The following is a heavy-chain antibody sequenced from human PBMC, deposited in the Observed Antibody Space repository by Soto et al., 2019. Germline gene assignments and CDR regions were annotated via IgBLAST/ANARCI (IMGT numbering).Heavy chain of an antibody. CDR3: ARTYYYDSSAPGGFDY. J-gene: IGHJ4*02. CDR2: IDWDDDK. D-gene: IGHD3-22*01. Sequence: ESGPTLVNPTQTLTLTCTFSGFSLSTSGMRVSWIRQPPGKALEWLARIDWDDDKFYSTSLKTRLTISKDTSKNQVVLTMTNMDPVDTATYYCARTYYYDSSAPGGFDYWGQGTLVTVSS. V-gene: IGHV2-70*04. CDR1: GFSLSTSGMR.